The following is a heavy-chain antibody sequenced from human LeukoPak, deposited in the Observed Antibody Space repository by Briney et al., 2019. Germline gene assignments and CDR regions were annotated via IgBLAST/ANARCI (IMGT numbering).Heavy chain of an antibody. V-gene: IGHV3-11*01. Sequence: PGGSLRLSCAASGFTFSDYYMSWIRQAPGKGLEWVSYISSSGSTIYYADSVKGRFTISRDNAKNSLYLQMNSLRAEDTAVYYCARSITFGGVYYYGMDVWGQGTTVTVSS. CDR1: GFTFSDYY. J-gene: IGHJ6*02. CDR2: ISSSGSTI. D-gene: IGHD3-16*01. CDR3: ARSITFGGVYYYGMDV.